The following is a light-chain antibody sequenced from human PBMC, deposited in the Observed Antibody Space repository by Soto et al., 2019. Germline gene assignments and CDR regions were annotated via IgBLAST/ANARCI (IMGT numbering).Light chain of an antibody. CDR1: QDIKQY. J-gene: IGKJ4*01. Sequence: DIQMTQSPSSLSASVGDRITITCQASQDIKQYVNWYQQKPGKAPVLLIFDGSRLEAGAPSRFSGSGLGTEFSFTISSLQPEAFATYYCQQYENLPVTFGGGTKVEIK. V-gene: IGKV1-33*01. CDR2: DGS. CDR3: QQYENLPVT.